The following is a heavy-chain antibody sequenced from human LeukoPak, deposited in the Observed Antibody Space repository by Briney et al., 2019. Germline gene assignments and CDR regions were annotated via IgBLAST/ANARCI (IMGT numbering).Heavy chain of an antibody. V-gene: IGHV3-74*01. D-gene: IGHD1-1*01. CDR1: GFTFSSYW. CDR2: ISSDGSST. CDR3: ARALPPSVNTPWK. J-gene: IGHJ4*02. Sequence: HPGGSLRPSCAASGFTFSSYWMHWVRQAPGKGLVWVSRISSDGSSTSYADSVKGRFTIFRDNAKNTLYLQMNSLGAEDTAVYYCARALPPSVNTPWKWGQGTQVTVSS.